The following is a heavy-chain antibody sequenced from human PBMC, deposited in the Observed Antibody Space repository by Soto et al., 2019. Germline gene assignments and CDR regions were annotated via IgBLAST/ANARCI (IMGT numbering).Heavy chain of an antibody. CDR2: ISSSSSYI. D-gene: IGHD6-19*01. J-gene: IGHJ6*02. CDR3: ARVSGIAVAGYYYYGMDV. V-gene: IGHV3-21*01. Sequence: EVQLVESGGGLVKPGGSLRLSCAASGFTFSSYSMNWVRQAPGKGLEWVSSISSSSSYIYYADSVKGRFTISRDNAKNSLYLQMNSLRAEETAVYYCARVSGIAVAGYYYYGMDVWGQGTTVTVSS. CDR1: GFTFSSYS.